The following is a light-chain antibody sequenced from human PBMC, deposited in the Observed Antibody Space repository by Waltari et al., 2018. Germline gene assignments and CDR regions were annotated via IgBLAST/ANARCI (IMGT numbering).Light chain of an antibody. CDR2: KAS. CDR1: QSISSW. J-gene: IGKJ1*01. CDR3: LQYSSSPRT. V-gene: IGKV1D-16*01. Sequence: DIQMTQSPSSLSASVGDTVTITCRASQSISSWLAWYQQKPGKAPKHLIYKASSFQSGVPSRFSGSRSGTDVTLPISSLQPEDFSTYYGLQYSSSPRTFGQGTKVEIK.